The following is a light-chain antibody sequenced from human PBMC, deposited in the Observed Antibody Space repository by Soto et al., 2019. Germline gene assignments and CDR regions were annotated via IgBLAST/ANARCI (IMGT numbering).Light chain of an antibody. CDR3: MQRIEFPPYT. CDR2: TVS. Sequence: VMTQTPLSLPVTPGEPASISCRSSQSLLDSDDGNTYLDWYLQKPGQSPQLLIYTVSYRASGVPDRFSGSGSGTDFTLKISRVEAEDVGVYYCMQRIEFPPYTFGQGTKLEIK. V-gene: IGKV2-40*01. CDR1: QSLLDSDDGNTY. J-gene: IGKJ2*01.